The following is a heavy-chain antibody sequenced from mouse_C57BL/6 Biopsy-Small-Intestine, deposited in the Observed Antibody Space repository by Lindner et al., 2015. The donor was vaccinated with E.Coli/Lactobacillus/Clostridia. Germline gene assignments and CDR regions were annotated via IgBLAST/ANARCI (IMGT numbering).Heavy chain of an antibody. V-gene: IGHV1-42*01. Sequence: VQLQESGPELVKFGASVKTSCKASGYSFTGYYMNWVKQSPEKSLEWIGEINPITGGTTYNQKFKAKATLTVDKSSSTAYMQLKSLTAEDSAVYYCAGSYYDNLDYWGQGTTLTVSS. CDR2: INPITGGT. J-gene: IGHJ2*01. D-gene: IGHD2-10*01. CDR1: GYSFTGYY. CDR3: AGSYYDNLDY.